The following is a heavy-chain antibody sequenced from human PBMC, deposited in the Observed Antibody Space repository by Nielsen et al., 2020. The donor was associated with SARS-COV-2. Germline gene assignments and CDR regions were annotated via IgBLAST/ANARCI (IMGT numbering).Heavy chain of an antibody. J-gene: IGHJ6*02. Sequence: GESLKISCAASGFTFSDYYMSWIRQDPGKGLEWVSYISSSSSYTNYADSVKGRFTISRDNAKNSLYLQMNSLRAEDTAVYYCARDLRPRYSLVHYYGMDVWGQGTTVTVSS. CDR3: ARDLRPRYSLVHYYGMDV. V-gene: IGHV3-11*05. CDR1: GFTFSDYY. CDR2: ISSSSSYT. D-gene: IGHD5-12*01.